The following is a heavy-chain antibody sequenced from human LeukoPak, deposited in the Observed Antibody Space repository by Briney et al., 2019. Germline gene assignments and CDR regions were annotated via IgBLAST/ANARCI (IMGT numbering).Heavy chain of an antibody. Sequence: GSLRLSCAASGFTFSDYYMSWIRQPPGKGLEWIGEINHSGSTNYNPSLRSRVTISVDTSKNQFSLKLSSVTAADTAVYYCANYRVTAGGIDYWGQGTLVTVSS. CDR2: INHSGST. CDR1: GFTFSDYY. D-gene: IGHD2-21*02. J-gene: IGHJ4*02. V-gene: IGHV4-34*08. CDR3: ANYRVTAGGIDY.